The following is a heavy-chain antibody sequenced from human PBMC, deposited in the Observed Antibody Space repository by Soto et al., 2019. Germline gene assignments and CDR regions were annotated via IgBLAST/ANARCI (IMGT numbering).Heavy chain of an antibody. Sequence: GGSLRLSCAASGFTFSSYWMSWVRQAPGKGLEWVANIKQDGSEKYYVDSVKGRFTISRDNAKNSLYLQMNSLRAEDTAVYYCARGPLHLTIFGVVAYYYGMDVWGQGTTVTVSS. CDR1: GFTFSSYW. V-gene: IGHV3-7*05. CDR2: IKQDGSEK. CDR3: ARGPLHLTIFGVVAYYYGMDV. D-gene: IGHD3-3*01. J-gene: IGHJ6*02.